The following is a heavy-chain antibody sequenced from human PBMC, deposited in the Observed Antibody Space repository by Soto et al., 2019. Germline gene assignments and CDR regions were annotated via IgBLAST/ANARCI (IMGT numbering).Heavy chain of an antibody. CDR1: GGSISSYY. J-gene: IGHJ5*02. CDR2: IYYSGST. V-gene: IGHV4-59*08. D-gene: IGHD3-10*01. Sequence: QVQLQESGPGLVKPSETLSLTCTVSGGSISSYYWSWIRQPPGKGLEWIGYIYYSGSTNDNPSLKSRFTISVATSKNQSSLKLSSVTAADTAVYYCARNGYYYGSGSHNWFDPWGQGTLVTVSS. CDR3: ARNGYYYGSGSHNWFDP.